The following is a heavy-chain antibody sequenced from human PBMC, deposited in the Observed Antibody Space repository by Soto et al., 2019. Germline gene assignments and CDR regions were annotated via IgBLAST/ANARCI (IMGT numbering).Heavy chain of an antibody. CDR3: ARGDSSGYYSAPFDY. Sequence: NASGGTFSSYAISWVRQAPGQGLEWMGGIIPIFGTANYAQKFQGRVTITADESTSTAYMELSSLRSEDTAVYYCARGDSSGYYSAPFDYWGQGTLVTVSS. CDR1: GGTFSSYA. CDR2: IIPIFGTA. D-gene: IGHD3-22*01. V-gene: IGHV1-69*01. J-gene: IGHJ4*02.